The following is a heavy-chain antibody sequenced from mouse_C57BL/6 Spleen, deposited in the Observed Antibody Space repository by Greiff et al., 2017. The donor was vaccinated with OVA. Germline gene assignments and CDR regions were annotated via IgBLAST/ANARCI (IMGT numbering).Heavy chain of an antibody. Sequence: QVQLQQSGAELVRPGTSVKVSCKASGYAFTNYLIEWVKQRPGQGLEWIGVINPGSGGTNYNEKFKGKATLTADKSSSTAYMQLSSLTSEDSAVYCWARSYYDYDGFAYWGQGTLVTVSA. CDR2: INPGSGGT. CDR3: ARSYYDYDGFAY. D-gene: IGHD2-4*01. V-gene: IGHV1-54*01. J-gene: IGHJ3*01. CDR1: GYAFTNYL.